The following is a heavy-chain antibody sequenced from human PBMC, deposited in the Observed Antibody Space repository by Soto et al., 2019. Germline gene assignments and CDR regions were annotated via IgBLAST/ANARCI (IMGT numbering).Heavy chain of an antibody. CDR3: ARREVDSSFDY. J-gene: IGHJ4*02. Sequence: SETLSLTCTVSGGSISSSSYYWGWIRQPPGKGLEWIGSIYYSGSTYYNPSLKSRVTISVDTSKNQFSLKLSSVTAADTAVYYCARREVDSSFDYWGQGTLVTVSS. CDR2: IYYSGST. CDR1: GGSISSSSYY. V-gene: IGHV4-39*01. D-gene: IGHD6-13*01.